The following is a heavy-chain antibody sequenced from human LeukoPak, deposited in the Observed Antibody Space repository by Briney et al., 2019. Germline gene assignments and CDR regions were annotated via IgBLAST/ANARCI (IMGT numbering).Heavy chain of an antibody. J-gene: IGHJ3*02. V-gene: IGHV4-30-4*08. Sequence: SETLSLTCTVSGGSISSSGYYWGWIRQPPGKGLEWIGYIYYSGSTYYNPSLKSRVTISVDTSKNQFSLKLSSVTAADTAVYYCARGSYATYYYDSSGDAFDIWGQGTMVTVSS. D-gene: IGHD3-22*01. CDR3: ARGSYATYYYDSSGDAFDI. CDR2: IYYSGST. CDR1: GGSISSSGYY.